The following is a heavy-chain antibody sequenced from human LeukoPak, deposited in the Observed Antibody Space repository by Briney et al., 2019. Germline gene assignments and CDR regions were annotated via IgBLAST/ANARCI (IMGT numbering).Heavy chain of an antibody. D-gene: IGHD2-2*01. J-gene: IGHJ4*02. Sequence: SETLSLTCTVSGGSISRSSYYWGWIRQPPGKGLEWIGSIYYSGSTYYNPSLKSRVTISVDTSKNQFSLKLSSVTAADTAVYYCVSSVKVVPAAMGFDYWGQGTLVTVSS. CDR2: IYYSGST. CDR3: VSSVKVVPAAMGFDY. CDR1: GGSISRSSYY. V-gene: IGHV4-39*07.